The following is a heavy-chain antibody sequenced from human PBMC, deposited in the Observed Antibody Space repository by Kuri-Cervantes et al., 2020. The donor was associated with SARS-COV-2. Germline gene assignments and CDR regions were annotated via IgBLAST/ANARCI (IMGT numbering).Heavy chain of an antibody. Sequence: ASVKVSCKASGYTFTGYYMHWVRQAPGQGLEWMGWINPNSGGTNYARKFQGRVTMTRDTSISTAYMELSRLRSGDTAVYYCAREWITMVRGPFDYWGQGTLVTVSS. CDR3: AREWITMVRGPFDY. V-gene: IGHV1-2*02. D-gene: IGHD3-10*01. J-gene: IGHJ4*02. CDR1: GYTFTGYY. CDR2: INPNSGGT.